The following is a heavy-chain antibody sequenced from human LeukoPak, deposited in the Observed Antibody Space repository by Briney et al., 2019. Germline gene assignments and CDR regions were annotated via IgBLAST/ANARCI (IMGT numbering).Heavy chain of an antibody. J-gene: IGHJ6*03. V-gene: IGHV3-9*01. CDR3: AKDPYMDV. CDR1: GFSFADAT. Sequence: GRSLRLSCAASGFSFADATMHWVRQVPGKGLEWVSGINWNSGTMGYADSVRGRFTVSRDNAKNSLYLQMNSLKTEDTALYYCAKDPYMDVWGKGTTVTVSS. CDR2: INWNSGTM.